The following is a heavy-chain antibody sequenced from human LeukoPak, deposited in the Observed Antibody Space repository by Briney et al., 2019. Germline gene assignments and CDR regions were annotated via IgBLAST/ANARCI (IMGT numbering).Heavy chain of an antibody. D-gene: IGHD3-10*01. CDR2: ISGSGGST. CDR3: AKDRIIYGSGSYTSYDY. V-gene: IGHV3-23*01. J-gene: IGHJ4*02. CDR1: GFTFSSYA. Sequence: PGGSLRLSCAASGFTFSSYAMSWVRQAPGKGLEWVSAISGSGGSTYYADSVKGRFTISRDNSKNTLYLQMNSLRAEDTAVYYCAKDRIIYGSGSYTSYDYWGQGTLVTVSS.